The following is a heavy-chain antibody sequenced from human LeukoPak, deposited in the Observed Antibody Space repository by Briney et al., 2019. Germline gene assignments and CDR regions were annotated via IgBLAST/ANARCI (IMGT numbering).Heavy chain of an antibody. CDR1: GGSISSSSYY. CDR2: IYYSGST. V-gene: IGHV4-39*01. Sequence: PSETLSLTCTVSGGSISSSSYYWGWIRQPPGKGLEWIGSIYYSGSTYYNPSLKSRVTISVDTSKNQFSLKLSSVTAADTAVYYCASVSGSPVDYWGQGTLVTVSS. J-gene: IGHJ4*02. CDR3: ASVSGSPVDY. D-gene: IGHD1-26*01.